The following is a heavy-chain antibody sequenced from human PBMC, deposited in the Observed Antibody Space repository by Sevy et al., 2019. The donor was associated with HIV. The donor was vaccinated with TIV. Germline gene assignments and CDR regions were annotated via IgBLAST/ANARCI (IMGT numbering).Heavy chain of an antibody. Sequence: GGSLKLSCAASGFTFSSYWMSCVRQAPGKGLEWVATINHDGSEKYNVESVKGRFTISRDNAKNSLYLQMNSLRAEDTAVFYCASWGLLGAAGLDSWGQGTLVTVSS. V-gene: IGHV3-7*03. D-gene: IGHD6-13*01. CDR1: GFTFSSYW. CDR2: INHDGSEK. CDR3: ASWGLLGAAGLDS. J-gene: IGHJ4*02.